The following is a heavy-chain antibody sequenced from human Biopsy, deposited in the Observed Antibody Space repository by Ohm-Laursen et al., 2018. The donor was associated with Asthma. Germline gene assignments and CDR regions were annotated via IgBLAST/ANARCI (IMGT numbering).Heavy chain of an antibody. V-gene: IGHV1-2*06. CDR1: GYTFIGCH. CDR3: ARGQKSAGDRWFDP. J-gene: IGHJ5*02. Sequence: SVKVSCKASGYTFIGCHIHRLRQAPGQGLEWMGRINPNSGGTNYAQKFQGRVTMTRDTSISTAYMEVSRLRSDDTAVYYCARGQKSAGDRWFDPWGQGTLVTVSS. CDR2: INPNSGGT. D-gene: IGHD6-13*01.